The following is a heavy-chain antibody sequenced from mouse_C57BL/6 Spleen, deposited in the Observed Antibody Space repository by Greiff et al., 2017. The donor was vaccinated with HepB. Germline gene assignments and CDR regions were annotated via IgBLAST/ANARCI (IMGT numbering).Heavy chain of an antibody. CDR1: GFNINNTY. J-gene: IGHJ3*01. CDR3: ARNYGSSLWFAY. Sequence: VQLQQSVAELVRPGASVKLSCTASGFNINNTYMHWVKQRPEQGLEWIGRIDPANGNTKYAPKFQGKATITADTSSNTAYLQLSSLTSEDTAIYYCARNYGSSLWFAYWGQGTLVTVSA. V-gene: IGHV14-3*01. D-gene: IGHD1-1*01. CDR2: IDPANGNT.